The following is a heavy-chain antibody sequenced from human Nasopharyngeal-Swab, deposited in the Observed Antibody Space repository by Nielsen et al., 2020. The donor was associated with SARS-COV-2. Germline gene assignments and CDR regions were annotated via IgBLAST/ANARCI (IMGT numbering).Heavy chain of an antibody. CDR3: ARDKGSEQYDYVWGSYRYLNWFDP. J-gene: IGHJ5*02. CDR1: GYTFTGYY. V-gene: IGHV1-2*04. CDR2: INPNSGGT. D-gene: IGHD3-16*02. Sequence: ASVKVSCKASGYTFTGYYMHWVRQAPGQGLEWMGWINPNSGGTNYAQKFQGWVTMTRDTSISTVYMELSSLRSEDTAVYYCARDKGSEQYDYVWGSYRYLNWFDPWGQGTLVTVSS.